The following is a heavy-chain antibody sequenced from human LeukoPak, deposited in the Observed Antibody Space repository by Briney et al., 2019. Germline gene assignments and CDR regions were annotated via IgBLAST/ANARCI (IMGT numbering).Heavy chain of an antibody. CDR2: ISGSGGTT. CDR1: GFTFSSYA. CDR3: AKVPIVVVPAAMRDIDY. J-gene: IGHJ4*02. V-gene: IGHV3-23*01. D-gene: IGHD2-2*01. Sequence: GGSLRLSCAASGFTFSSYAMSWVRQAPGKGLEWVSAISGSGGTTYYADSVRGRFTISRDNSKNTLYLQMNSLRAEDTAVYYCAKVPIVVVPAAMRDIDYWGQGTLVAVSS.